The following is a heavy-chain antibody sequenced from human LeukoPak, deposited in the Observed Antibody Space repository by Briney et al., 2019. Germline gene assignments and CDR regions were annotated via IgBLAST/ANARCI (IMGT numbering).Heavy chain of an antibody. Sequence: SVKVSCKASGGTFSSYAISWVRQAPGQGLEWMRGIIPIFGTANYAQKFQGRVTITADESTSTAYMELSSLRSEDTAVYYCARDSHSSGWTGDYWGQGTLVTVSS. CDR1: GGTFSSYA. V-gene: IGHV1-69*13. D-gene: IGHD6-19*01. J-gene: IGHJ4*02. CDR3: ARDSHSSGWTGDY. CDR2: IIPIFGTA.